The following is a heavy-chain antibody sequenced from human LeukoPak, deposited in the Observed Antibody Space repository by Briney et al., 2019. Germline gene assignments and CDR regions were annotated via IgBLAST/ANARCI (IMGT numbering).Heavy chain of an antibody. J-gene: IGHJ4*02. V-gene: IGHV1-2*02. CDR2: TNPNSGGT. CDR3: AISSGYSSSSIDY. CDR1: GYTFTGYY. D-gene: IGHD6-13*01. Sequence: ASVKVSCKASGYTFTGYYMHWVRQAPGQGPEWMGWTNPNSGGTNYAQKFQGRVTMTRDTSISTAYMELSRLRSDDTAVYYCAISSGYSSSSIDYWGQGTLVTVSS.